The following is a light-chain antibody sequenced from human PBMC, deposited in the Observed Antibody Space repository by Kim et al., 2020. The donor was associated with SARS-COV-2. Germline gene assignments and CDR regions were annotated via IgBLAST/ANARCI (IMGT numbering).Light chain of an antibody. V-gene: IGKV3-20*01. Sequence: EIVLTQSPGTLSLSPGERATLSCRASQSVSSSYLAWYQQKPGQAPRLLVYGASSRVTGIPDRFSGSGSGTDFTLTISRLEPEDFAVYYCQQYGSSPPMYTFGQGTKLKI. CDR1: QSVSSSY. CDR3: QQYGSSPPMYT. CDR2: GAS. J-gene: IGKJ2*01.